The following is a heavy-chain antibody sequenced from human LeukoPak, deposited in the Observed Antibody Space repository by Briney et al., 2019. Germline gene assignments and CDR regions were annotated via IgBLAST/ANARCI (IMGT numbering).Heavy chain of an antibody. CDR2: VSGGGGST. D-gene: IGHD5-12*01. CDR1: GFTFSSYA. J-gene: IGHJ4*02. V-gene: IGHV3-23*01. Sequence: PGGSLRLSCAASGFTFSSYAMSWVRQAPGKGLEWVSAVSGGGGSTYYADSVKGRFTISRDNSKNTLYLQMNSLRAEDTAVYYCAKGIVATIRGKNYFDYWGQGTLVTVSS. CDR3: AKGIVATIRGKNYFDY.